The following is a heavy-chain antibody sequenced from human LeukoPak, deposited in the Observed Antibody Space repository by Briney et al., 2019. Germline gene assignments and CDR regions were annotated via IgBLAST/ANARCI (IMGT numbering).Heavy chain of an antibody. CDR2: VHHSGRT. CDR3: ARDLRAKY. Sequence: SDTLSLTCNVSGASIFNYYWRWIRQAPPKGLEWIGYVHHSGRTNSNPSLGSRVPMSVDTSTSQLSLNLTSVTTADTAVYFCARDLRAKYWGQGTLVFVSS. CDR1: GASIFNYY. D-gene: IGHD3-3*01. V-gene: IGHV4-59*07. J-gene: IGHJ1*01.